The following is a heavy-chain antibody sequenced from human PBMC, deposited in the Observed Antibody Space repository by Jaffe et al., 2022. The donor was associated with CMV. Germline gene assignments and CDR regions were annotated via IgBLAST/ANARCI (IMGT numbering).Heavy chain of an antibody. J-gene: IGHJ6*02. V-gene: IGHV1-2*02. CDR3: ANDRSSGKNIAGYYGMDV. Sequence: QVQLVQSGAEVKKPGASVKVSCKASGYTFTGYYMHWVRQAPGQGLEWMGWINPNSGGTNYAQKFQGRVTMTRDTSISTAYMELSRLRSDDTAVYYCANDRSSGKNIAGYYGMDVWGQGTTVTVSS. CDR2: INPNSGGT. D-gene: IGHD6-25*01. CDR1: GYTFTGYY.